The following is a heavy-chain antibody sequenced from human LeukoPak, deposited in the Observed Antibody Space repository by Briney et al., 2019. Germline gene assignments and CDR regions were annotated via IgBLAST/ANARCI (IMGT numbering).Heavy chain of an antibody. D-gene: IGHD2-2*01. Sequence: GGSLRLSCAVSGFTFSDYAMHWVRQAPGKGLEYVSAISSTGGSTYYANSVKGRFTISRDNSKNTLYLQMGSLRAEDMAVYYCARGPFYCSSTSCYTFDYWGQGTLVTVSS. CDR1: GFTFSDYA. CDR2: ISSTGGST. J-gene: IGHJ4*02. CDR3: ARGPFYCSSTSCYTFDY. V-gene: IGHV3-64*01.